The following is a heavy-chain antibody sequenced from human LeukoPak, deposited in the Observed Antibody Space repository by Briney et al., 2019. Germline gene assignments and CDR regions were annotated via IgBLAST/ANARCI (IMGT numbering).Heavy chain of an antibody. Sequence: SETLSLTCAVYGGSFSDSYWSWIRQRPGKGLEWIGEINHGGSTKFNPSLKSRVTISLDTSRNQFSLKVNSVTAADTAVYYCAKHLRRRFFSRTLGFDPWGQGTLVTVSS. V-gene: IGHV4-34*01. CDR3: AKHLRRRFFSRTLGFDP. D-gene: IGHD3-3*01. CDR1: GGSFSDSY. J-gene: IGHJ5*02. CDR2: INHGGST.